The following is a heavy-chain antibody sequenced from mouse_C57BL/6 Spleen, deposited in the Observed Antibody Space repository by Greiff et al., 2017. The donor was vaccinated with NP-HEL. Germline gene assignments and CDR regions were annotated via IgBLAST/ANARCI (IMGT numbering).Heavy chain of an antibody. CDR2: IDPSDSET. D-gene: IGHD1-1*01. CDR3: ARGSYYGSSYHFDY. Sequence: VQLQQPGAELVRPGSSVKLSCKASGYTFTSYWMHWVKQRPIQGLEWIGNIDPSDSETHYNQQFKDKATLTVDKSSSTAYMQLSSLTSEDSAVYYCARGSYYGSSYHFDYWGQGTTLTVSS. J-gene: IGHJ2*01. CDR1: GYTFTSYW. V-gene: IGHV1-52*01.